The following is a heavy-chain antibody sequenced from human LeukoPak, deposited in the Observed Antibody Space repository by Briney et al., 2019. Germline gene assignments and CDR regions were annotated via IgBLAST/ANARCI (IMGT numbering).Heavy chain of an antibody. Sequence: GGSLRLSCAASGLTFDDYGMSWVRQAPGKGLEWVSGINWNGGSTGYADSVKGRFTISRDNAKNSLYLQMNSLRAEDTALYYCARVYYDFWSGYFDYWGQGTLVTVSS. V-gene: IGHV3-20*04. CDR2: INWNGGST. J-gene: IGHJ4*02. CDR1: GLTFDDYG. CDR3: ARVYYDFWSGYFDY. D-gene: IGHD3-3*01.